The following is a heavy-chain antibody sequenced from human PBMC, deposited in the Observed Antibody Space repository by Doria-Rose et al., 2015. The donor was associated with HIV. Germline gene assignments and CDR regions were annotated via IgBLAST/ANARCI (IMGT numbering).Heavy chain of an antibody. CDR3: ARIKSSRWYHKYYFDF. Sequence: QVTLKESGPVLVKPRETLTLTCTVSGGSLSSPGMGVSWIRQPPGKALEWLANIFSDDERSYKTSLKSRLTISRGTSKSQVVLTMTDMDPVDTATYYCARIKSSRWYHKYYFDFWGQGTLVIVSA. D-gene: IGHD6-13*01. V-gene: IGHV2-26*01. CDR2: IFSDDER. J-gene: IGHJ4*02. CDR1: GGSLSSPGMG.